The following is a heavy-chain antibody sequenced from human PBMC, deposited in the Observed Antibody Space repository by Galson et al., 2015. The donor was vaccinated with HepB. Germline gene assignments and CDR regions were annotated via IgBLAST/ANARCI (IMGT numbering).Heavy chain of an antibody. Sequence: SVKVSCKASGYTFTSYYMHWVRQAPGQGLEWMGGIIPIFGTANYAQKFQGRVTITADESTSTAYMELSSLRSEDTAVYYCAGGGDCSSTSCYGDYWGQGTLVTVSS. J-gene: IGHJ4*02. CDR1: GYTFTSYY. D-gene: IGHD2-2*01. CDR2: IIPIFGTA. V-gene: IGHV1-69*13. CDR3: AGGGDCSSTSCYGDY.